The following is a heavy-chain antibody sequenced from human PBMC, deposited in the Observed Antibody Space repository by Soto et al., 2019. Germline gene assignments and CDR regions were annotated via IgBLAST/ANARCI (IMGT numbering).Heavy chain of an antibody. V-gene: IGHV1-3*01. CDR2: INAGNGNT. CDR3: ARGARELPRTYYFDY. CDR1: GYTFTSYA. D-gene: IGHD1-26*01. J-gene: IGHJ4*02. Sequence: ASVKVSCKASGYTFTSYAMHWVRQAPGQRLEWMGWINAGNGNTKYSQKFQGRVTITRDTSTSTVYMELSSLRSEDTAVYYCARGARELPRTYYFDYWGQGTLVTVSS.